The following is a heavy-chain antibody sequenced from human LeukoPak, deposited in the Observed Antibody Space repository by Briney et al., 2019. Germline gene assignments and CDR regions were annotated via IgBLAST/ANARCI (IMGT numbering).Heavy chain of an antibody. CDR1: GYTFTSYD. CDR2: MNPNSGDT. Sequence: ASVKVSCKASGYTFTSYDINWVRQATGQGLEWMGWMNPNSGDTGYAQKFQDRVTMTRNTSISTAYMELSSLGSEDTAVYYCARVTRGGSMFDPWGQGTLVTVSS. CDR3: ARVTRGGSMFDP. D-gene: IGHD3-10*01. V-gene: IGHV1-8*01. J-gene: IGHJ5*02.